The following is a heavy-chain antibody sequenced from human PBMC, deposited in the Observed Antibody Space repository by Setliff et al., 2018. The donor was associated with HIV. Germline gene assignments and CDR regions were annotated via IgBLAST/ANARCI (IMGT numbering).Heavy chain of an antibody. CDR3: ARGHYFKDV. Sequence: GVSLRLSCAASGFTFSSYEMNWVRQAPGKGLEWVSYISGSGSAMYYADSVEGRFTISRDNAKNSLYLQMNSLRAEDTAAYHCARGHYFKDVWGQGTTVTVSS. CDR2: ISGSGSAM. D-gene: IGHD3-22*01. J-gene: IGHJ6*02. CDR1: GFTFSSYE. V-gene: IGHV3-48*03.